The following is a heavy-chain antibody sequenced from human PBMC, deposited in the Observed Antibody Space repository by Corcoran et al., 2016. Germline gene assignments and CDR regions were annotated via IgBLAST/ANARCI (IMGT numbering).Heavy chain of an antibody. Sequence: QVQLVQSGAEVKKPGSSVKVSCKASGGTFSSYAISWVRQAPGQGLEWMGGIIPIFGTANYAQKFQGRVTITADESTSTAYMELSSLRSEDPAVYYCARAGERGVSFTVTTNYYDGMDVWGQGTTVTVSS. J-gene: IGHJ6*02. CDR3: ARAGERGVSFTVTTNYYDGMDV. CDR2: IIPIFGTA. V-gene: IGHV1-69*01. D-gene: IGHD4-17*01. CDR1: GGTFSSYA.